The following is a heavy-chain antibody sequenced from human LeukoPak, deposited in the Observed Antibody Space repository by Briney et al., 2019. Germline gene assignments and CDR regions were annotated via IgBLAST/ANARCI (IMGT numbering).Heavy chain of an antibody. CDR1: GYTFTNYD. CDR2: MNPKSGYT. J-gene: IGHJ4*02. D-gene: IGHD4-17*01. CDR3: ARTDGDLDY. Sequence: EASVKVSCKASGYTFTNYDINWVRQATGQGLEWMGWMNPKSGYTGFAQKFQGRVTMTRTTSISTAYMELTSLRSEDTAVYYCARTDGDLDYWGQGTLVTVSS. V-gene: IGHV1-8*01.